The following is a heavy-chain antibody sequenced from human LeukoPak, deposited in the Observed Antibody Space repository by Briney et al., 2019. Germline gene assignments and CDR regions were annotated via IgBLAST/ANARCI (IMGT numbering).Heavy chain of an antibody. J-gene: IGHJ6*02. Sequence: ASVKVSCKASGYTFTGYYMHWVRQAPGQGREWMGWINPNSGGTNYAQKFQGRVTMTRDTSISTAYMELSRLRSDDTAVYYCARDWGDGMLRTHYYGMDVWGQGTTVTVSS. CDR3: ARDWGDGMLRTHYYGMDV. CDR2: INPNSGGT. CDR1: GYTFTGYY. D-gene: IGHD2-8*01. V-gene: IGHV1-2*02.